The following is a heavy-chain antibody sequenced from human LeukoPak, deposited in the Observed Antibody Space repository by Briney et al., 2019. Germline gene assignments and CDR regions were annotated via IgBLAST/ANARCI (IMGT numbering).Heavy chain of an antibody. Sequence: SETLSLTCTVSGGSISSYYWSWIRHPAGKGLEWIGRIYTSGSTNYNPSLKSRVTMSVDTSKNQFSLKLSSVTAADTAVYYCAREGSSGWLFDYWGQGTLVTVSS. CDR3: AREGSSGWLFDY. V-gene: IGHV4-4*07. J-gene: IGHJ4*02. CDR2: IYTSGST. CDR1: GGSISSYY. D-gene: IGHD6-19*01.